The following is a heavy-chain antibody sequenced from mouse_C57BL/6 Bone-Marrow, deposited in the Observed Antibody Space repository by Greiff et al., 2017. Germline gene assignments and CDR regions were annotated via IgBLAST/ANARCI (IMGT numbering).Heavy chain of an antibody. V-gene: IGHV1-81*01. D-gene: IGHD2-5*01. CDR3: AHSNFTWFAY. J-gene: IGHJ3*01. CDR1: GYTFTSYG. Sequence: QVQLKQSGAELARPGASVKLSCKASGYTFTSYGISWVKQRTGQGLEWIGEIYPRSGNTYYNEKFKGKATLTADKSSSTAYMELRSLTSEDSAVYFCAHSNFTWFAYWGQGTLVTVSA. CDR2: IYPRSGNT.